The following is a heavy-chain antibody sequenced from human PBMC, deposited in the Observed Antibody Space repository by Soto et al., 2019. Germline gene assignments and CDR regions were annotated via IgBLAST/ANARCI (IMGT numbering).Heavy chain of an antibody. V-gene: IGHV3-23*01. J-gene: IGHJ4*02. CDR2: ISGSGVST. Sequence: EVQLLESGGGLVQPGGSLRLSCAASGFTFSSYAMSWVRQAPGKGLEWVSAISGSGVSTGYADAVKGRFTITRDDSKHTLYLQKNSLSAEHTAVYYCAKDLAPTVTTTTGDDHRGQGTPVTVSS. CDR1: GFTFSSYA. D-gene: IGHD4-17*01. CDR3: AKDLAPTVTTTTGDDH.